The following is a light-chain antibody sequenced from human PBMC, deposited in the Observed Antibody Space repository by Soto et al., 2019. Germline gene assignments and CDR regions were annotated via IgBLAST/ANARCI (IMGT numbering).Light chain of an antibody. J-gene: IGKJ5*01. V-gene: IGKV3-15*01. CDR1: QRVISN. CDR3: TKYNKWPPMT. CDR2: GAY. Sequence: EIVMTQSPATLSVSPGERATLSCRASQRVISNLAWYQQKPGRAPRLLMYGAYTRATGIPARFSGSWSGKELTITISSLRSENCEVYYCTKYNKWPPMTFGQGTRLEI.